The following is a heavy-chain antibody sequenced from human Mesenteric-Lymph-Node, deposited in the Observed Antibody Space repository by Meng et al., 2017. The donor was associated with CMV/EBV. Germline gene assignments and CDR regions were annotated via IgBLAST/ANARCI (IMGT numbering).Heavy chain of an antibody. CDR1: EFTFSDYR. CDR2: ISVTSAYI. CDR3: ARDVRGSGYYYGMDV. D-gene: IGHD3-10*02. V-gene: IGHV3-21*06. Sequence: GESLKISCAAFEFTFSDYRMNWVRQAPGKGLEWISHISVTSAYIDYADSVKGRFTISRDNARNLLFLQMNSLRAEDTAVYYCARDVRGSGYYYGMDVWGQGTTVTVSS. J-gene: IGHJ6*02.